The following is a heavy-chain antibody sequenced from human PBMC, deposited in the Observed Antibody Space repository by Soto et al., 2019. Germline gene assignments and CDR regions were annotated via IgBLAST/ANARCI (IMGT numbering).Heavy chain of an antibody. CDR3: ARSRRGYYGMDV. CDR2: ITPIFGTA. V-gene: IGHV1-69*13. CDR1: GYTFTDDY. Sequence: SVKVSCKASGYTFTDDYIHWVRQAPGQGHEWMGGITPIFGTANYAQKFQGRVTITADESTSTAYMELSSLRSEDTAVYYCARSRRGYYGMDVWGQGTTVTVSS. J-gene: IGHJ6*02.